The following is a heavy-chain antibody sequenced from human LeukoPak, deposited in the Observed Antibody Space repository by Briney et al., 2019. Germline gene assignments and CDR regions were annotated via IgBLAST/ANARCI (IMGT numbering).Heavy chain of an antibody. CDR3: ARARIDYYDSSGYVNWFDP. D-gene: IGHD3-22*01. J-gene: IGHJ5*02. CDR1: GYTFTSYY. V-gene: IGHV1-8*02. CDR2: MNPNSGNT. Sequence: ASVKVSCKASGYTFTSYYMHWVRQATGQGLEWMGWMNPNSGNTGYAQKFQGRVTMTRNTSISTAYMELSSLRSEDTAVYYCARARIDYYDSSGYVNWFDPWGQGTLVTVSS.